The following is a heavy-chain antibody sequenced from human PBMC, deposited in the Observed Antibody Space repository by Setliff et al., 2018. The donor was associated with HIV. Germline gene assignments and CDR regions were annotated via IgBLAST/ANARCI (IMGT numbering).Heavy chain of an antibody. CDR2: INHAGST. D-gene: IGHD3-3*01. J-gene: IGHJ4*02. CDR3: ATLSGPVDH. Sequence: LSLTCTLYGASFSGYFWSWIRQPPGKGLEWIGEINHAGSTNFNPSLKGRVAISVDMSKRQFSLHLTSVTAADTAVYYCATLSGPVDHWGQGTLVTVPQ. V-gene: IGHV4-34*01. CDR1: GASFSGYF.